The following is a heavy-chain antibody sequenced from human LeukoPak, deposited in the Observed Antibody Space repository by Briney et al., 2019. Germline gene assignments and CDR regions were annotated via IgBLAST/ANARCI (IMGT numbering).Heavy chain of an antibody. CDR1: GGSISSYY. J-gene: IGHJ4*02. CDR2: ISSSGSTI. Sequence: KPSETLSLTCTVSGGSISSYYWSWIRQAPGKGLEWVSYISSSGSTIYYADSVKGRFTISRDNAKNSLYLQMNSLRAEDTAVYYCARSPRKSWTYFDYWGQGTLVTVSS. D-gene: IGHD6-13*01. V-gene: IGHV3-11*01. CDR3: ARSPRKSWTYFDY.